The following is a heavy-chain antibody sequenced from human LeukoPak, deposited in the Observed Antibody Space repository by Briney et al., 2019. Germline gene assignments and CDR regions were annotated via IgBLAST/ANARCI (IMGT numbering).Heavy chain of an antibody. V-gene: IGHV1-46*01. CDR1: GYTFTSYY. D-gene: IGHD6-13*01. CDR3: AEVTAAAATSDWFDP. Sequence: ASVKVSCKASGYTFTSYYMHWVRQAPGQGLGWMGIINPSGGSTSYAQKFQGRVTMTRDTSTSTVYMELSSLRSEDTAVYYCAEVTAAAATSDWFDPWGQGTLVTVSS. J-gene: IGHJ5*02. CDR2: INPSGGST.